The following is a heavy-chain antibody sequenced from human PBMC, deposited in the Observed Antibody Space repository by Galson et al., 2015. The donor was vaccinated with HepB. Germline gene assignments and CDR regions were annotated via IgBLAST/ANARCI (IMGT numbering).Heavy chain of an antibody. CDR2: ITSSSSTI. D-gene: IGHD3-22*01. J-gene: IGHJ3*02. CDR1: GFTFSSYS. CDR3: ARDGNYYDSSDYYYDAFDI. V-gene: IGHV3-48*04. Sequence: SLRLSCAASGFTFSSYSMNWVRQAPGKGLEWVSYITSSSSTIYYADSVKGRFTISRDNAKNSLYLQMNSLRAEDTAVYYCARDGNYYDSSDYYYDAFDIWGQGTMVTVSS.